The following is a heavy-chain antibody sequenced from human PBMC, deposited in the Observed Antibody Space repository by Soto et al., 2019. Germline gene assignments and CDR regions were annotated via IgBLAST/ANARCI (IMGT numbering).Heavy chain of an antibody. CDR1: GYTFTSYD. Sequence: ASVKVSCKASGYTFTSYDINWVRQATGQGLEWMGWMNPNSGNTGYAQKFQGRVTMTRNTSISTAYMELSSLRSEDTAVYYCAHPRGYGVFDAVDIWGQGTMVTVSS. J-gene: IGHJ3*02. CDR2: MNPNSGNT. CDR3: AHPRGYGVFDAVDI. V-gene: IGHV1-8*01. D-gene: IGHD4-17*01.